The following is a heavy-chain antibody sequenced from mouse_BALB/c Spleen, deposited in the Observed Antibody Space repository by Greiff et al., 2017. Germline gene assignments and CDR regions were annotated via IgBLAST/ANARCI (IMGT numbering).Heavy chain of an antibody. CDR2: ISYSGST. D-gene: IGHD2-1*01. CDR1: GDSITSGY. J-gene: IGHJ3*01. CDR3: ARSGGNYGAWFAY. Sequence: EVQLQQSGPSLVKPSQTLSLTCSVTGDSITSGYWNWIRKFPGNKLEYMGYISYSGSTYYNPSLKSRISITRDTSKNQYYLQLNSVTTEDTATYYCARSGGNYGAWFAYWGQGTLVTVSA. V-gene: IGHV3-8*02.